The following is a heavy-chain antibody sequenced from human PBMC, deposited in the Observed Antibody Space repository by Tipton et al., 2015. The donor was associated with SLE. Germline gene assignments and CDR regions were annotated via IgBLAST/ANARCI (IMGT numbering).Heavy chain of an antibody. Sequence: QLVQSGAEVKKPGASVKVSCKASGYMFANYGISWVRQAPGQGLEWMGWISTKNGNTNYAQNFQGRVTMTADPSTNTAYMELRSLRPDDTAVFYCARVVYCSSTSYYKAYYYYMAVWGKGTTVTVSS. J-gene: IGHJ6*03. CDR2: ISTKNGNT. V-gene: IGHV1-18*01. D-gene: IGHD2-2*02. CDR3: ARVVYCSSTSYYKAYYYYMAV. CDR1: GYMFANYG.